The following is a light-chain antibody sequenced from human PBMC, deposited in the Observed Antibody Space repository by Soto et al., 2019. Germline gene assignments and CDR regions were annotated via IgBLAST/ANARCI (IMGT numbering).Light chain of an antibody. CDR3: ETWDRNRRV. CDR2: LEGSGSY. V-gene: IGLV4-60*02. CDR1: SGHSTYI. Sequence: QSVLTQSSSASASLGSSVKLTCTLSSGHSTYIIAWHQQQPGKAPRYLMKLEGSGSYNKGSGVPDRFSGSSSGADRYLTISNLQFEDEGDYYCETWDRNRRVFGGGTKVTVL. J-gene: IGLJ3*02.